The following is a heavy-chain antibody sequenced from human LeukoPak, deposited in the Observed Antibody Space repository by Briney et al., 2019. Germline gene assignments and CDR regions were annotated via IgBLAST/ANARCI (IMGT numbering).Heavy chain of an antibody. CDR1: GGSISSGDYY. CDR2: IYYSGST. V-gene: IGHV4-31*03. CDR3: ASISGYYYYGMDV. D-gene: IGHD1-14*01. J-gene: IGHJ6*02. Sequence: PSETLSLTCTVSGGSISSGDYYWSWIRQHPGKGLEWIGYIYYSGSTYYNPSLKSRVTISVDTSKNQFSLKLSSVTAADTAVYYCASISGYYYYGMDVWGQGTTVTVSS.